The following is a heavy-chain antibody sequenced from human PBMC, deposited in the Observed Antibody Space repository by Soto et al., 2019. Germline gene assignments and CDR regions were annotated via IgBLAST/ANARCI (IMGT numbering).Heavy chain of an antibody. V-gene: IGHV1-2*04. Sequence: ASVKVSCKASGYTFTGYYMHWVRQAPGQGLEWMGWINPSSGGTNCAQKFQGWVTMTRDTSISTAYIELSRLRSDDTAVYYCARAGRATGLWFDPWGQGTLVTVSS. CDR2: INPSSGGT. CDR1: GYTFTGYY. CDR3: ARAGRATGLWFDP. J-gene: IGHJ5*02. D-gene: IGHD5-12*01.